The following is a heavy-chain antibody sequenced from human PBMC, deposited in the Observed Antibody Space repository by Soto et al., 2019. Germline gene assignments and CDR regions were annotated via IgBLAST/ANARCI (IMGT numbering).Heavy chain of an antibody. J-gene: IGHJ6*02. CDR3: ARGQPKFGADYYDSSGPSMDV. V-gene: IGHV1-3*01. CDR2: INGGTGQT. Sequence: GASVKVSCKASGYTFTTHAMHWVRQAPGQSLEWMGWINGGTGQTKHSQRFQGRVNITRDTSASTAYMELSSLRSGDTAVYYCARGQPKFGADYYDSSGPSMDVWGQGTTVTVSS. CDR1: GYTFTTHA. D-gene: IGHD3-22*01.